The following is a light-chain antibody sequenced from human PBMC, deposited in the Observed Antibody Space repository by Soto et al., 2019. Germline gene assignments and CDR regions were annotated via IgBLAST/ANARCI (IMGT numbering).Light chain of an antibody. CDR2: KAS. Sequence: DIQMTQSPSTLSASVGDRVTITCRASQSISTWWAWYQQKPGKAPKLLIYKASSLESGVSSRFSGSGSGTEFTLTISSLQPDDFATYYCQQYNTYPLTFGGGTTVEIK. CDR1: QSISTW. J-gene: IGKJ4*01. V-gene: IGKV1-5*03. CDR3: QQYNTYPLT.